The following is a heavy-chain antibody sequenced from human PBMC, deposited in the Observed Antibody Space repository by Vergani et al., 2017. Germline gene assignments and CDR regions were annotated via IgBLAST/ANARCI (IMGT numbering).Heavy chain of an antibody. CDR3: ARDRELGYGDPDAFDI. J-gene: IGHJ3*02. Sequence: VQLVQSGGEVVKPGSSVKVSCKASGVTFSSYAISWVRQAPGQGLEWMGGIIPICGTANYAQKFQGRFTITADESTSTAYMELSSLRSEDTAVYYCARDRELGYGDPDAFDIWGQGTMVTVSS. D-gene: IGHD4-17*01. CDR1: GVTFSSYA. V-gene: IGHV1-69*12. CDR2: IIPICGTA.